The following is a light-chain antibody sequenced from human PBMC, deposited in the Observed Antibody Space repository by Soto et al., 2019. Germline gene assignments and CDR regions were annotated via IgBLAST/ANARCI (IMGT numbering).Light chain of an antibody. CDR1: SSDVGGYNY. V-gene: IGLV2-11*01. CDR3: CSYAGSYTFV. CDR2: DDI. Sequence: QSALTQPRSVSGSPGQSVTLSCTGTSSDVGGYNYVSWYQQHPGKAPKLMIYDDITRPSGVPDRFSGSKSGNTASLTISGLQAEDEADYYCCSYAGSYTFVFGTGTKVTVL. J-gene: IGLJ1*01.